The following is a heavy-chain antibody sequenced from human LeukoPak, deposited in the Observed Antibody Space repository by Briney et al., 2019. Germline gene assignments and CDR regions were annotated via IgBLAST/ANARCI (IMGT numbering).Heavy chain of an antibody. CDR1: GFTFSDYY. CDR2: ISSSGSTI. D-gene: IGHD3-9*01. Sequence: GGSLRLSCAASGFTFSDYYMSWIRQAPGKGLEWASYISSSGSTIYYADSVKGRFTISRDNAKNSLYLQMNSLRAEDTAVYYCARGTFDDILTGYYLNWFDPWGQGTLVTVSS. J-gene: IGHJ5*02. V-gene: IGHV3-11*01. CDR3: ARGTFDDILTGYYLNWFDP.